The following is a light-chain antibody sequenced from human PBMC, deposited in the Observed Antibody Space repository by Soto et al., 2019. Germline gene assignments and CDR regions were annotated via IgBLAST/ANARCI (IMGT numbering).Light chain of an antibody. CDR3: QQYGSSPLT. CDR2: RAS. Sequence: EIVLTQSQGTLSLSPGERATLSRRASQSVSSNYLAWYQQKPGQAPKVLIYRASIRETGIPDRFTGSGSGTEFTLTISRLEPEDFEVYDCQQYGSSPLTFGGGTQVDIK. V-gene: IGKV3-20*01. CDR1: QSVSSNY. J-gene: IGKJ4*01.